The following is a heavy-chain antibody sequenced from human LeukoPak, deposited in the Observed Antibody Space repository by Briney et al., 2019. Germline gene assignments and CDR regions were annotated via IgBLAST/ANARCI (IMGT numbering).Heavy chain of an antibody. CDR2: ISGSGGST. J-gene: IGHJ1*01. D-gene: IGHD3-9*01. Sequence: PGGSLRLSCAASGFTFNNYAMSWVRQAPGKGLEWVSAISGSGGSTYYADSVKGRFTISRDNAKNSLYLQMNSLRAEDTAVYYCARDILTGSQSRFQHWGQGTLVTVSS. CDR1: GFTFNNYA. CDR3: ARDILTGSQSRFQH. V-gene: IGHV3-23*01.